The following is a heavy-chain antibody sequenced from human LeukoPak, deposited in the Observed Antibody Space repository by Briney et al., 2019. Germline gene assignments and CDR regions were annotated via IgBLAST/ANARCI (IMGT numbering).Heavy chain of an antibody. Sequence: SETLSLTCAVSGYSISSGYYWGWIRQPPGKGREWIGSIYHSGSTYYNPSLKSRVTISVDTSKNQFSLKLSSVTAADTAVYYCARDVDYYYGSGSYYQNWFDPWGQGTLVTVSS. V-gene: IGHV4-38-2*02. CDR2: IYHSGST. CDR3: ARDVDYYYGSGSYYQNWFDP. J-gene: IGHJ5*02. CDR1: GYSISSGYY. D-gene: IGHD3-10*01.